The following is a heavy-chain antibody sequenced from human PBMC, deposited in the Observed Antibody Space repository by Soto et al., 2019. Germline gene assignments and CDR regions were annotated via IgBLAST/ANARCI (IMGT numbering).Heavy chain of an antibody. CDR3: AKDTAPGLYDANGHLDS. J-gene: IGHJ4*02. V-gene: IGHV3-9*01. CDR1: GINFDDFA. Sequence: VQLVESGGGLVQPGGSRRLSCVVSGINFDDFAMHWVRQVPGKGLEWVSGINWDSEDIGYADSVKGRFTISRDNAKNSLYLQMNSLKAEDTALYYCAKDTAPGLYDANGHLDSWGQGTPVTVSS. D-gene: IGHD2-8*01. CDR2: INWDSEDI.